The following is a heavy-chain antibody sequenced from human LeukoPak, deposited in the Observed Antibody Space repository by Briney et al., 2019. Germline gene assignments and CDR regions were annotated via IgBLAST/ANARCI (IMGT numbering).Heavy chain of an antibody. J-gene: IGHJ3*02. CDR2: IDPSDSYT. CDR1: GYSLTGYW. Sequence: WESLKISCKGSGYSLTGYWINWVRQMPGKGLEWMGMIDPSDSYTNYSPSFQGHVTISADKSISTAYLQWSSLKASDTAMYYCARRNDWRYAFQIWGQGTMVTVSS. D-gene: IGHD2-8*02. CDR3: ARRNDWRYAFQI. V-gene: IGHV5-10-1*01.